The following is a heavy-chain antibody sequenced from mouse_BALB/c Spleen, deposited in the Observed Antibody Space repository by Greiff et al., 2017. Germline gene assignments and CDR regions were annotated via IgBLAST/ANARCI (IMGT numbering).Heavy chain of an antibody. D-gene: IGHD2-4*01. CDR1: GYTFTDYA. Sequence: VKLMESGAELVRPGVSVKISCKGSGYTFTDYAMHWVKQSHAKSLEWIGVISTYYGDASYNQKFKGKATMTVDKSSSTAYMELARLTSEDSAIYYCARDYDPYAMDYWGQGTSVTVSS. J-gene: IGHJ4*01. CDR2: ISTYYGDA. CDR3: ARDYDPYAMDY. V-gene: IGHV1S137*01.